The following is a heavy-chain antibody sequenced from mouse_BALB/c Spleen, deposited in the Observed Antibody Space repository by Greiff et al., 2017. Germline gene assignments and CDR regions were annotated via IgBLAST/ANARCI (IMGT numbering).Heavy chain of an antibody. J-gene: IGHJ2*01. D-gene: IGHD2-4*01. CDR3: AREDYDYLYFFDY. CDR2: IYPGNVNP. V-gene: IGHV1S56*01. Sequence: VQLQQSGPELVKPGASVRISCKASGYTFTSYYIHWVKQRPGQGLEWIGWIYPGNVNPKYNEKFKGKATLTADKSSSTAYMQLSSLTSEDSAVYFCAREDYDYLYFFDYWGQGTTLTVSS. CDR1: GYTFTSYY.